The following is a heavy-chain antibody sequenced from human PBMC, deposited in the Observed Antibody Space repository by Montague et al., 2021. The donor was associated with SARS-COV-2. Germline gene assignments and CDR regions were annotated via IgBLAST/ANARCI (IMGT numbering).Heavy chain of an antibody. Sequence: SETLSLTCTVSGGSISSYYWSWIRQPPGKGLEWIGYIYYSGSTNYNPSLKSRVTISVDTSKNQFSLKLSSVTAADTAVYYCARDTEGYISSWYRDYWGQGTLVTVSS. D-gene: IGHD6-13*01. CDR2: IYYSGST. J-gene: IGHJ4*02. V-gene: IGHV4-59*01. CDR1: GGSISSYY. CDR3: ARDTEGYISSWYRDY.